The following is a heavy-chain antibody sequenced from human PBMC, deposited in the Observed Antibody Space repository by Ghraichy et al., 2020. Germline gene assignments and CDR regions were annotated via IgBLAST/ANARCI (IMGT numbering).Heavy chain of an antibody. Sequence: GGSLRLSCAASGFTFSSYDMHWVRQATGKGLEWVSAIGTAGDTYYPGSVKGRFTISRENAKNSLYLQMNSLRAGDTAVYYCARGSGSSWYDYWGQGTLVTVSS. CDR1: GFTFSSYD. CDR2: IGTAGDT. CDR3: ARGSGSSWYDY. V-gene: IGHV3-13*01. J-gene: IGHJ4*02. D-gene: IGHD6-13*01.